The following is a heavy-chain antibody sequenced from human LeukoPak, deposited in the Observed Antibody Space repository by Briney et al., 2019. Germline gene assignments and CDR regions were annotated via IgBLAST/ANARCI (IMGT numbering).Heavy chain of an antibody. CDR1: GGSISSYY. CDR3: ARDAEGYSSSWYTLGWFDP. J-gene: IGHJ5*02. D-gene: IGHD6-13*01. Sequence: SETLSLTCTVSGGSISSYYWSWIRQPAGKGLEWIGRIYTSGSTNYNPSLKSRVTMSVDTSKNQFSLKLSSVTAADTAVYYCARDAEGYSSSWYTLGWFDPWGQGTLVTVSS. CDR2: IYTSGST. V-gene: IGHV4-4*07.